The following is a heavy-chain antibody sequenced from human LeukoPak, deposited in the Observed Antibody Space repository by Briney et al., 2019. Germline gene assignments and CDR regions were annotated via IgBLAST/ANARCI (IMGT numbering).Heavy chain of an antibody. CDR3: ARGPSPQYSSGWYTYYFDY. J-gene: IGHJ4*02. Sequence: GGSLRLSCAASGFTFSSYWMHWVRQAPGKGLVWVSRINSDGSSTSYADSVKGRFTISRDNAKNTLYLQMNSLRAEDTAVYYCARGPSPQYSSGWYTYYFDYWGQGALVTVSS. D-gene: IGHD6-19*01. CDR2: INSDGSST. V-gene: IGHV3-74*01. CDR1: GFTFSSYW.